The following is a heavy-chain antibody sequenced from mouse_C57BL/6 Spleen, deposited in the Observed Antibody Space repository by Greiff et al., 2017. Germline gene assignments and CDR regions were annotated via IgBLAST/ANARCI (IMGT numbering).Heavy chain of an antibody. V-gene: IGHV1-69*01. D-gene: IGHD3-1*01. CDR2: LDPSDSYT. Sequence: QVQLQQPGAELVMPGASVKLSCKASGYTFTSYWMHWVKQRPGQGLEWIGELDPSDSYTNYNQTFKGKSTLTVDKSSSTAYMQLSSLTSEDSAVYYCARFRILVGRSKAMDYWGQGTSVTVSS. CDR1: GYTFTSYW. J-gene: IGHJ4*01. CDR3: ARFRILVGRSKAMDY.